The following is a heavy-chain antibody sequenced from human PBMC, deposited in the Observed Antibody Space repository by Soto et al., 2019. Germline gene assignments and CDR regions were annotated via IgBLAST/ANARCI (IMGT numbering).Heavy chain of an antibody. CDR2: INHSGST. V-gene: IGHV4-34*01. D-gene: IGHD3-10*02. J-gene: IGHJ4*02. CDR3: ARKGLSSGSYYR. Sequence: QVQLQQWGAGLLKPSETLSLTCAVYGGSFSGYYWSWIRQPPGKGLEWIGEINHSGSTNYNPSLKSRVTISVDTSKNQFSLKLSSVTAADTAVYYCARKGLSSGSYYRRGQGTLVTVSS. CDR1: GGSFSGYY.